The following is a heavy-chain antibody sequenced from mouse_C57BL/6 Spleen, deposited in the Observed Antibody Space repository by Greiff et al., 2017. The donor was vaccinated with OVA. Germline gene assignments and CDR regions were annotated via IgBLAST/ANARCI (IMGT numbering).Heavy chain of an antibody. J-gene: IGHJ2*01. V-gene: IGHV1-50*01. CDR1: GYTFTSYW. CDR3: ARWDYGSSFDY. Sequence: QVQLQQPGAELVKPGASVKLSCKASGYTFTSYWMQWVKQRPGQGLEWIGEIDPSDSYTNYNQKFKGKATLTVDTSSSTAYMQLSSLTSEDSAVYDCARWDYGSSFDYWGQGTTLTVSS. CDR2: IDPSDSYT. D-gene: IGHD1-1*01.